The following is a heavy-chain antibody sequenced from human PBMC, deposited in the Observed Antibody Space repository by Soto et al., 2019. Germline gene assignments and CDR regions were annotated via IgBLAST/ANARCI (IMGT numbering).Heavy chain of an antibody. CDR3: AKVGIVATTQMGWFDP. J-gene: IGHJ5*02. CDR1: GFTFYNYG. Sequence: QVQLVESGGGMVQPGRSLRLSCVASGFTFYNYGMHWVRQAPGKGLEWVAAIWPDGDIEHYPDSVQGRFTISRDNSRNKWFLLRNSLRAEDTAMYYCAKVGIVATTQMGWFDPWGQGTLFIFSS. CDR2: IWPDGDIE. V-gene: IGHV3-33*06. D-gene: IGHD1-26*01.